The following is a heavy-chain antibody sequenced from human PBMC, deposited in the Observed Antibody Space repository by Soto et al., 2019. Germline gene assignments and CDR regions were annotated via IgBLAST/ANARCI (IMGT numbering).Heavy chain of an antibody. CDR2: ISGRGDST. CDR3: ARDRERDAWDEDY. J-gene: IGHJ4*02. V-gene: IGHV3-23*01. CDR1: GFSFSNYA. D-gene: IGHD1-26*01. Sequence: EVQLLESGGDLVQPGGSLRLSCVASGFSFSNYAMSWVRQVPGKGLEWVSVISGRGDSTYYADSVKGRFTISRDNSKNTLYLQRNSLRAEDTAIYYCARDRERDAWDEDYWGQGTLVTVSS.